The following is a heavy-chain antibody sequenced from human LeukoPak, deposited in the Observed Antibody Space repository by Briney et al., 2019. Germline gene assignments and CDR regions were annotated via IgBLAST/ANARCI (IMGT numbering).Heavy chain of an antibody. J-gene: IGHJ4*02. Sequence: GRSLRLSCAASGFTFSSYGMHWVRQAPGKGLEWVAVIWYDGSNKYYADSVKGRFTISRDNSKNTLYLQVNSLRAEDTAVYYCAKGIDRFNKIDYWGQGTLVTVSS. CDR2: IWYDGSNK. V-gene: IGHV3-33*06. D-gene: IGHD1-14*01. CDR3: AKGIDRFNKIDY. CDR1: GFTFSSYG.